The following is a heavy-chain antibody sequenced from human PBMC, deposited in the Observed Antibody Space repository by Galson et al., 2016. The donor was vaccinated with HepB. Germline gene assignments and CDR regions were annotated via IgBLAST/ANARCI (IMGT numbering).Heavy chain of an antibody. Sequence: SLRLSCAASGFTFSSSAMSWVRQAPGKGLEWVSAVVGSSGSTYYADSVKGRFTISTDNSKNTLYLQMNSLRAEDSAIYYWAKVIGYRSYAHYFAHWGQGTLVTVSS. J-gene: IGHJ4*02. V-gene: IGHV3-23*01. CDR1: GFTFSSSA. CDR3: AKVIGYRSYAHYFAH. D-gene: IGHD3-16*01. CDR2: VVGSSGST.